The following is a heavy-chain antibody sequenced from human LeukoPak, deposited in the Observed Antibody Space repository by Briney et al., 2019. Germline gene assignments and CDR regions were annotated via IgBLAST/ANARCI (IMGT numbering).Heavy chain of an antibody. J-gene: IGHJ4*02. CDR2: INHSGST. Sequence: SETLSLTCAVYGGSFSGYYWSWIRQPPGKGLEWIGEINHSGSTNYNPSLKSRVTISVDTSKNQFSLTLNSVTAADTAVYYCARAYSRSSFDYWGLGTLVTVSS. CDR1: GGSFSGYY. V-gene: IGHV4-34*01. CDR3: ARAYSRSSFDY. D-gene: IGHD6-6*01.